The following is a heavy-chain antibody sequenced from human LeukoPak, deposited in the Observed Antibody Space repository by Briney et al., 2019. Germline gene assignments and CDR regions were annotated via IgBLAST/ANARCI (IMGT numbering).Heavy chain of an antibody. D-gene: IGHD4-17*01. CDR2: ISAYNGNT. V-gene: IGHV1-18*01. Sequence: GASVKVSCKASGYTFTSYGISWVRQAPGQGLEWMGWISAYNGNTNYAQKLQGRVTMTTDTSTSTAYMELRSLRSDDTAVYYCARDYGDSHYYYYGMDVWGQGTTVTVSS. CDR1: GYTFTSYG. CDR3: ARDYGDSHYYYYGMDV. J-gene: IGHJ6*02.